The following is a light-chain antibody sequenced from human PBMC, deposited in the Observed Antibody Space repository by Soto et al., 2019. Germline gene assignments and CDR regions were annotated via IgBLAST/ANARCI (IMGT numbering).Light chain of an antibody. V-gene: IGKV4-1*01. CDR2: WAS. CDR1: QSILYNANNRNY. Sequence: DIVTTQSPDSLAVSLGERPTIHCESSQSILYNANNRNYVAWYQQKPGQPPKLLINWASTRESGVPDRFSGSGSGTDFTLTISSLQAEDVAVYYCQQYYTSWWSFGQGTKVDI. J-gene: IGKJ1*01. CDR3: QQYYTSWWS.